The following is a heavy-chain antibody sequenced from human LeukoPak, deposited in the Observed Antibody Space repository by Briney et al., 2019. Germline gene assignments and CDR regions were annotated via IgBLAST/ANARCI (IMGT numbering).Heavy chain of an antibody. Sequence: GRSLRPSCVGSGFTFDDYALHWVRQAPGKGLEWVAGISWDSQTRDYAYSVRGRFTISRDNAKNSLYLQMESLTTDDTAFYYRAKDTEQWLVHVYSWGQGTRVTVSS. D-gene: IGHD6-19*01. CDR3: AKDTEQWLVHVYS. CDR2: ISWDSQTR. V-gene: IGHV3-9*01. CDR1: GFTFDDYA. J-gene: IGHJ4*02.